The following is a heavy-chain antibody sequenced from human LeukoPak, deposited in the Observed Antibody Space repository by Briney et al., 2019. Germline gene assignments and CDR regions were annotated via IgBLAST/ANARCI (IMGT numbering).Heavy chain of an antibody. CDR3: AKDRAHYSSGWRGFFDY. V-gene: IGHV3-33*06. CDR2: IWYDGSNK. J-gene: IGHJ4*02. Sequence: PGRSLRLSXAASGFTFSSYGMHWIRQAPGKGLEWVAVIWYDGSNKYYADSVKGRFTISRDNSKNTLYLQMNSLRAEDTAVYYCAKDRAHYSSGWRGFFDYWGQGTLVTVSS. D-gene: IGHD6-19*01. CDR1: GFTFSSYG.